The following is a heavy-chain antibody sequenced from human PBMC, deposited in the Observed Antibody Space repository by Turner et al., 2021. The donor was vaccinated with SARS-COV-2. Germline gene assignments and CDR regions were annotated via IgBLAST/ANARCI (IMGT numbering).Heavy chain of an antibody. CDR2: IKQDGSEK. J-gene: IGHJ4*02. CDR1: GFTFSRYW. D-gene: IGHD2-2*01. Sequence: EVQLVESGGGLVQPGGSLRLPCAASGFTFSRYWMSWVRQAPGKGLDWVANIKQDGSEKHFVDSVKGRFTISRDNAKNSLSLQMNSLRAEDTAVYYCARSPGYYFDYWGQGTLVTVSS. CDR3: ARSPGYYFDY. V-gene: IGHV3-7*01.